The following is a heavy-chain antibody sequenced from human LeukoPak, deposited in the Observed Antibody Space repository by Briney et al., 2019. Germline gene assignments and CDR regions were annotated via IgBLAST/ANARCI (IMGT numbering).Heavy chain of an antibody. J-gene: IGHJ4*02. CDR1: GGSISSYY. CDR3: ARGEGDSSGRFDY. D-gene: IGHD3-22*01. V-gene: IGHV4-59*08. Sequence: SETLSLTCTVSGGSISSYYWSWIRQPPGKGLEWIGYVSYSGSTNYKSSLKSRVTISVDTSKNQFSLKLSSVTAADTAVYYCARGEGDSSGRFDYWGQGTLVTVSS. CDR2: VSYSGST.